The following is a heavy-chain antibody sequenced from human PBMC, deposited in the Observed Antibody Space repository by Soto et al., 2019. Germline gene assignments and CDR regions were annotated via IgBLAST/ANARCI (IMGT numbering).Heavy chain of an antibody. Sequence: EVQLVESGGGLVQPGGSLRLSCAASGFTFYTYSMNWVRQAPGKGLEWIAYIDSSGSITYYADSVKGRFTRSRDNAKNALSLQMSSLRAEDTAVYYCTRDQSRYSGYPFDYWGQGNMVTVSS. CDR2: IDSSGSIT. D-gene: IGHD6-25*01. J-gene: IGHJ4*02. V-gene: IGHV3-48*01. CDR3: TRDQSRYSGYPFDY. CDR1: GFTFYTYS.